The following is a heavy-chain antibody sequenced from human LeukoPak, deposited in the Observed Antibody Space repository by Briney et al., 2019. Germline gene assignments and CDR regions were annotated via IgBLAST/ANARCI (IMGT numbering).Heavy chain of an antibody. CDR3: ARGAKAF. CDR2: INPETGDT. Sequence: ASVKVSCKVSGYTLTELSMHWIRQAPGQGLEWMGWINPETGDTNYAQKFQDRVTLTRDTSLITFYMELTSLRSDDTAMYYCARGAKAFWGQGTLVTVSS. J-gene: IGHJ4*02. CDR1: GYTLTELS. V-gene: IGHV1-2*02.